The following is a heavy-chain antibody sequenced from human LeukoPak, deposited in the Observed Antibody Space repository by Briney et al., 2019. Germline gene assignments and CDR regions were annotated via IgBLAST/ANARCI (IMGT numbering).Heavy chain of an antibody. D-gene: IGHD3-3*01. Sequence: ASVKVSCKASGYTFTSYGISWVRQAPGQGLEWMGWISAYNGNTNYAQKLQGRVTMTTDTSTSTAYMELRSLRSDDTAVYYCARERVLERLREYYYYYMDVWGKGTTVTVSS. J-gene: IGHJ6*03. CDR3: ARERVLERLREYYYYYMDV. V-gene: IGHV1-18*01. CDR1: GYTFTSYG. CDR2: ISAYNGNT.